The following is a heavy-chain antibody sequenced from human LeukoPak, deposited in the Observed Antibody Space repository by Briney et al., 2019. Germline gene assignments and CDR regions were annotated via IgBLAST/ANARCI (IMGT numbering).Heavy chain of an antibody. J-gene: IGHJ4*02. CDR1: GFTFSSYG. CDR2: ISYDGSNK. Sequence: GRSLRLSCAASGFTFSSYGMHWVRQAPGKGLEWVAAISYDGSNKFYADSVKGRFTISRDNSKNTLYLQMNSLRAEDTAVYYCAKDTERYCSGGSCYYFDYWGQGTLVTVSS. CDR3: AKDTERYCSGGSCYYFDY. D-gene: IGHD2-15*01. V-gene: IGHV3-30*18.